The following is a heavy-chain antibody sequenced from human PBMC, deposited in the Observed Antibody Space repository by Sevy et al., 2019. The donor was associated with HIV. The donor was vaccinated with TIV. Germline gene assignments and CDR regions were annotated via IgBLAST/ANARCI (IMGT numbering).Heavy chain of an antibody. CDR2: IYDSGST. V-gene: IGHV4-59*13. Sequence: SETLSLTCTVSGDSISSYSWRWIRQPPGKGLEWIGYIYDSGSTNYNPSLKSRVTISVDTSKNQFSLKLSSVTAADTAVYYCSRVVDTECAFDIWGQGTMVTVSS. CDR3: SRVVDTECAFDI. J-gene: IGHJ3*02. CDR1: GDSISSYS. D-gene: IGHD3-3*01.